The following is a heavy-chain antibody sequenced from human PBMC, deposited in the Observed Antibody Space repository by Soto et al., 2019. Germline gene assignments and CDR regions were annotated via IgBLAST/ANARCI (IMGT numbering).Heavy chain of an antibody. CDR2: INHSGST. V-gene: IGHV4-34*01. D-gene: IGHD2-15*01. Sequence: QVQLQQWGAGLLKPSETLSLTCAVYGGSFSGYYWSWIRQPPGKGLEWIGEINHSGSTNYNPSLKSRVTTSVDTSKSQFSLKLSSVTAADKAVYYCARGWGGGNCGHAFDIWGQGTMGTVSS. CDR1: GGSFSGYY. J-gene: IGHJ3*02. CDR3: ARGWGGGNCGHAFDI.